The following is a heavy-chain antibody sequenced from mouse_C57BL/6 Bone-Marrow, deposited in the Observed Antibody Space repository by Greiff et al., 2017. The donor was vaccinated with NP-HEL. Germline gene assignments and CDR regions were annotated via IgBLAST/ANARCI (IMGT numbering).Heavy chain of an antibody. CDR2: ISDGGSYT. J-gene: IGHJ3*01. Sequence: EVKLEESGGGLVKPGGSLKLSCAASGFTFSSYAMSWVRQTPEKRLEWVATISDGGSYTYYPDNVKGRFTISRDNAKNNLYLQMSHLKSEDTAMYYCARVDDGGFAYWGQGTLVTVSA. CDR3: ARVDDGGFAY. D-gene: IGHD2-3*01. CDR1: GFTFSSYA. V-gene: IGHV5-4*03.